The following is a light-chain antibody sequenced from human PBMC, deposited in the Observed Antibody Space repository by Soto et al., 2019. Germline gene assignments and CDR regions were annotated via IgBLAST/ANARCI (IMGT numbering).Light chain of an antibody. CDR2: EVS. V-gene: IGLV2-8*01. CDR1: SSDVGGYNY. Sequence: QSALTQPPSASGSFGQSVTISCTGTSSDVGGYNYVSWYQQHPGKAPKLMIYEVSERPSGVPDRFSGSKSGNTASLTVSGLQADDEAAYYCSSYSGTNYHYVFGTGTKLTVL. J-gene: IGLJ1*01. CDR3: SSYSGTNYHYV.